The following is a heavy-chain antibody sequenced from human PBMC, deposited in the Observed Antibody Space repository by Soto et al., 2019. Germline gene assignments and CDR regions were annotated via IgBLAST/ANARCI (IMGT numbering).Heavy chain of an antibody. V-gene: IGHV2-70*11. Sequence: SGPTLVNPTQTLTLTCTFSGFSLSTSGMCVSWIRQPPGKALEWLARIDWDDDKYYSTSLKTRLTISKDTSKNQVVLTMTNMDPVDTATYYCARIRRVTMVRGVRHEDYYYYGMDVWGQGTTVTVSS. J-gene: IGHJ6*02. D-gene: IGHD3-10*01. CDR2: IDWDDDK. CDR1: GFSLSTSGMC. CDR3: ARIRRVTMVRGVRHEDYYYYGMDV.